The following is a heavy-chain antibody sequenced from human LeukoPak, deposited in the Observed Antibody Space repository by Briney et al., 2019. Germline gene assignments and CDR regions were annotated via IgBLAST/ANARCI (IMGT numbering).Heavy chain of an antibody. Sequence: PGGSLRLSCAASGFTFSTYWMGWVRQAPGKGLEWVSYISSSSSTIYYADSVKGRFTISRDNAKNSLYLQMNSLRAEDTAVYYCAGLRWFDGNYFDYWGQGTLVTVSS. CDR1: GFTFSTYW. CDR2: ISSSSSTI. D-gene: IGHD3-10*01. CDR3: AGLRWFDGNYFDY. V-gene: IGHV3-48*04. J-gene: IGHJ4*02.